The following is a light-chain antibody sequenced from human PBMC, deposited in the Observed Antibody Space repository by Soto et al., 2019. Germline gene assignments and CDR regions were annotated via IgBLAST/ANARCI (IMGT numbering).Light chain of an antibody. J-gene: IGKJ5*01. V-gene: IGKV3-11*01. CDR3: QQRSDWVFT. CDR2: DAS. CDR1: QSVSNN. Sequence: EIVLTQSPATLSLSPGERVTLSCRASQSVSNNLAWYQQKPAQPPRLLIYDASNRATGIPARFSGSGSGTDFTLTISSLEPEDFAVYYCQQRSDWVFTFGQGTRLEIK.